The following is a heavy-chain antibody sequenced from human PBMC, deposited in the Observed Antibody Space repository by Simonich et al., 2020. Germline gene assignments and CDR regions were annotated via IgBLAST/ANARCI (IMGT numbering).Heavy chain of an antibody. CDR3: ARHDRWLQFYFDY. CDR2: IDYSWGT. J-gene: IGHJ4*02. Sequence: QVQLQESGPGLVKPSETLSLTCTVSGGSISSYYWSWIRQPPGKGLEWIGYIDYSWGTNYNPSLKSLVTISVDTSKNQFSLKLSSVTAADTAVYYCARHDRWLQFYFDYWGQGTLVTVSS. D-gene: IGHD5-12*01. V-gene: IGHV4-59*08. CDR1: GGSISSYY.